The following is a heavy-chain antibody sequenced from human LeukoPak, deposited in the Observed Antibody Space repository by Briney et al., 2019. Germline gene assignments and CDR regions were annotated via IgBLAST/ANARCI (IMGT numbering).Heavy chain of an antibody. J-gene: IGHJ6*03. V-gene: IGHV1-46*01. Sequence: ASVKVSCKASGYTFTRYSMHWVRQAPGQGLEWMGIINPSGGSTSYAQTFQGRVTMTRALSTSPVSMELSSLRSEDTAGYYCARARGRDYYGSGSYYPAQYYYYYYMDVWGKGTTVTVSS. D-gene: IGHD3-10*01. CDR3: ARARGRDYYGSGSYYPAQYYYYYYMDV. CDR1: GYTFTRYS. CDR2: INPSGGST.